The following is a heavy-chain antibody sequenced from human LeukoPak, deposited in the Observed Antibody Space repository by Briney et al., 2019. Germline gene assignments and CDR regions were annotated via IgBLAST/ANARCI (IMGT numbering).Heavy chain of an antibody. CDR1: GFTFSNAW. V-gene: IGHV3-15*01. Sequence: PGGSLRLSCAASGFTFSNAWMTWVRQALGKGPEWLGRIRGKADGETTDYAARVKGRFTISRDDSKNILYLQMNSLTTEDTAVYYCILAAAGPAYWGQGALVTVSS. CDR2: IRGKADGETT. D-gene: IGHD6-13*01. CDR3: ILAAAGPAY. J-gene: IGHJ4*02.